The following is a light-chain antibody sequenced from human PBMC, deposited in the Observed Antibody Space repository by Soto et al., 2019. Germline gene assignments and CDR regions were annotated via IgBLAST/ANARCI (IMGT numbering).Light chain of an antibody. CDR1: QSVSSN. V-gene: IGKV3-15*01. CDR2: GAS. CDR3: QLHNNWPLLT. Sequence: EIVMTQSPATLSVSPGERATLSCRASQSVSSNLAWYQQKPGQAPRLLIYGASTRATGIPARFSGSGSGTEFTLTISSLQSEDFAVYYCQLHNNWPLLTFGGGTKVEIK. J-gene: IGKJ4*01.